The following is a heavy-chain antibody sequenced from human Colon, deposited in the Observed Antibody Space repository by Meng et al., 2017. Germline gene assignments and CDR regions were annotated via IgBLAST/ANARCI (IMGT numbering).Heavy chain of an antibody. Sequence: GESLKISCVGSEFSFSSYEMTWVRQAPGKGLEWVAYVSGSGGTMYYADYVKCRFTISRDNAKRSLYLQMNSLRAEDTGVYYCARANFDFYYFDSWGQGTQVTVSS. V-gene: IGHV3-48*03. CDR1: EFSFSSYE. CDR2: VSGSGGTM. CDR3: ARANFDFYYFDS. J-gene: IGHJ4*02.